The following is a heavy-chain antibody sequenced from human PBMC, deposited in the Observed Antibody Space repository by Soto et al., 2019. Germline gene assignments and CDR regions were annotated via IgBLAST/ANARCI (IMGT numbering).Heavy chain of an antibody. Sequence: GGSLRLSCAASGFTFSSYWMSWVRQAPGKGLEWVANIKQDGSEKYYVDSVKGRFTISRDNAKNSLYLQMNSLRAEDTAVYYCAREGSRYFDWLYQQQYFQHWGQGT. J-gene: IGHJ1*01. V-gene: IGHV3-7*01. CDR1: GFTFSSYW. CDR3: AREGSRYFDWLYQQQYFQH. CDR2: IKQDGSEK. D-gene: IGHD3-9*01.